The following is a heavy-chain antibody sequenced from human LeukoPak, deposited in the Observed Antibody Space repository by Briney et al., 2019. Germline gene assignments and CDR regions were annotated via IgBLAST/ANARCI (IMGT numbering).Heavy chain of an antibody. V-gene: IGHV4-30-2*01. J-gene: IGHJ4*02. CDR1: GGSISSGGYY. Sequence: PSQTLSLTCTVSGGSISSGGYYWSWIRQPPGKGLEWIGYIYHSGSTYYNPSLKSRVTISVDTSKNQFSLKLSSVTAADTAVYYCARAGYSGSPYFDYWGQGTLVTVSS. CDR2: IYHSGST. D-gene: IGHD5-12*01. CDR3: ARAGYSGSPYFDY.